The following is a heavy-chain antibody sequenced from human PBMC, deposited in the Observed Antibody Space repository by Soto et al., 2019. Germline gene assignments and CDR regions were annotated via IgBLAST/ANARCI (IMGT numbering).Heavy chain of an antibody. V-gene: IGHV3-33*01. CDR3: AREYGGDDVFDV. D-gene: IGHD4-17*01. CDR1: GFTFSNYG. Sequence: PGGSLRLSCAASGFTFSNYGMHWVRQAPGKGLEWVALIWYDGSIENYADSVKGRFTISRDKSKSMVYLQMNSLRGEDTAVYFCAREYGGDDVFDVWGQGTMVTVSS. J-gene: IGHJ3*01. CDR2: IWYDGSIE.